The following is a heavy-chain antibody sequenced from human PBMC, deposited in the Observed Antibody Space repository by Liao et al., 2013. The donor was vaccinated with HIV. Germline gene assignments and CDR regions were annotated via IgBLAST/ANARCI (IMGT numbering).Heavy chain of an antibody. D-gene: IGHD6-6*01. CDR3: ARDGSSSSFY. V-gene: IGHV4-4*07. CDR1: GGSISSYY. Sequence: QVQLQESGPGLVRPSETLSLTCTVSGGSISSYYWTWIRQPAGKGLEWIGRIFSSGSTTYNPSLKSRLTISVDTSKNQFSLKLSSVTAADTAVYYCARDGSSSSFYWGQGTLVTVSS. J-gene: IGHJ4*02. CDR2: IFSSGST.